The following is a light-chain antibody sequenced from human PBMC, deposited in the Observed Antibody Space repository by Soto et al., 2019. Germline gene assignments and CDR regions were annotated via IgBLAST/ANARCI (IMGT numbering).Light chain of an antibody. V-gene: IGKV3-20*01. CDR3: QQYGSSFT. CDR2: GAS. CDR1: QSVSSNY. J-gene: IGKJ3*01. Sequence: EIVLTQSPGTLSLSPGERATLSCRASQSVSSNYLAWYQQKGGQAPRLLIYGASSRAAGIPDRFSGSGSGTDFTLTISRLEPEDFAVYSCQQYGSSFTFGPGTKVDIK.